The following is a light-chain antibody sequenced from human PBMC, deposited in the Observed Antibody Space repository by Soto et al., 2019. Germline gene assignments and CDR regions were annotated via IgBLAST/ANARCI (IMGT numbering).Light chain of an antibody. Sequence: DIQLTQSPSFLSASVGDRVTITCRASQGISSYLAWYQQKPGKATKLLIHAASTLQSGVPSTLSGSGSGTEFTLTISSLQPEDFATYYCQQLNSYPLTFGGGTKVEIK. V-gene: IGKV1-9*01. CDR2: AAS. CDR1: QGISSY. CDR3: QQLNSYPLT. J-gene: IGKJ4*01.